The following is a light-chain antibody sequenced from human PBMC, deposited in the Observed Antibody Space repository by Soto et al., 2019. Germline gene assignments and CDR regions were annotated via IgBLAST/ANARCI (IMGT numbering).Light chain of an antibody. CDR3: QHRHNWPLT. CDR1: QSVIRS. J-gene: IGKJ4*01. CDR2: DAL. V-gene: IGKV3-11*01. Sequence: EIVLTQSPVTLSLSPGERATLSCRASQSVIRSLAWYRQTPGQAPRLLVYDALKRATGIPARFSGSRSGTDFTLTISILEPEDSAVYFCQHRHNWPLTFGGGTKVEIK.